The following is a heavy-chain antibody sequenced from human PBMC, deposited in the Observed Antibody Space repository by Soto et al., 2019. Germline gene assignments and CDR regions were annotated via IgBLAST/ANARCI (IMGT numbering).Heavy chain of an antibody. Sequence: SETLSLTCTFSVFSIDTFDFYWSCIRQPPWHGLDLIVNIDHSGSPSYSPSLKIRPTISIDTSNNQFSLTLSSVTAADTAVYYCAREKTVAPINMVRARPVPKQSNWFDSWGQGILVTVSS. V-gene: IGHV4-30-4*01. CDR2: IDHSGSP. D-gene: IGHD3-10*01. J-gene: IGHJ5*01. CDR1: VFSIDTFDFY. CDR3: AREKTVAPINMVRARPVPKQSNWFDS.